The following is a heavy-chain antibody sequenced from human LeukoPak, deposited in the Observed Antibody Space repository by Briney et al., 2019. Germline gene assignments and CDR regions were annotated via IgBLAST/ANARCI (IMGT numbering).Heavy chain of an antibody. Sequence: ASVKVSCKASGYIFTTYYMHWVRQAPGQGLEWMGIINPSGGSTSYGQKFQGRVTMTRDTSTSTVYMELSSLRSDDTAVYYCARGAWSGELLSPSDYWGQGTLVTVSS. D-gene: IGHD3-10*01. CDR2: INPSGGST. CDR3: ARGAWSGELLSPSDY. V-gene: IGHV1-46*01. CDR1: GYIFTTYY. J-gene: IGHJ4*02.